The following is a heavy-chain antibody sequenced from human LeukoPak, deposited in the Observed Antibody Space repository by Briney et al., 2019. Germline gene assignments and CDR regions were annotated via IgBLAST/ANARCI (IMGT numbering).Heavy chain of an antibody. D-gene: IGHD5-12*01. CDR2: INHSGST. Sequence: SETLSLTCAVYGGSFSGYYWSWIRQPPGKGLEWIGEINHSGSTNYNPSLKSRVTISVDTSKNQFSLKLSSVTAADTAVYYCARAPRARYSGYDGEYFDYWGQGTLVTVSS. V-gene: IGHV4-34*01. J-gene: IGHJ4*02. CDR3: ARAPRARYSGYDGEYFDY. CDR1: GGSFSGYY.